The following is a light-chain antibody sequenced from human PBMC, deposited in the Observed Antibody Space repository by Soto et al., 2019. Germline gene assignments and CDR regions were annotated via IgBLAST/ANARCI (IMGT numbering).Light chain of an antibody. CDR3: ATWDGNLSGV. V-gene: IGLV1-47*01. Sequence: QSVLTQPPSASGTPGERVTISCSGSSSNIGTNYVYWYQHLPGTAPKLLLYRDNQRPSGVPDRFSGSKSGTSASLTISGLRSEDEADYYCATWDGNLSGVFGGGTKVTVL. CDR2: RDN. CDR1: SSNIGTNY. J-gene: IGLJ2*01.